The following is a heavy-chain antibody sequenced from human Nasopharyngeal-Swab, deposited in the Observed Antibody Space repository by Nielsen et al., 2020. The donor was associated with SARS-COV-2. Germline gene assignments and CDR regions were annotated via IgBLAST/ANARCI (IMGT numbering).Heavy chain of an antibody. CDR2: IIPIFGTA. V-gene: IGHV1-69*01. J-gene: IGHJ6*03. Sequence: WVRQAPGQGLEWMGGIIPIFGTANYAQKFQGRVTITADESTSTAYMELSSLRSEDTAVYYCARPTVVTPPSYYYYYMDVWGKGTTVT. CDR3: ARPTVVTPPSYYYYYMDV. D-gene: IGHD4-23*01.